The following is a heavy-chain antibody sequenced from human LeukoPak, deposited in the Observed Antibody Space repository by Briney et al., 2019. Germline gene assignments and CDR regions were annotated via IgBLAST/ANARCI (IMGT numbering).Heavy chain of an antibody. J-gene: IGHJ4*02. V-gene: IGHV4-59*12. CDR3: ARDGMSGIFDS. Sequence: SEILSLTCTVSGGSISNYYWNWVRQPPGKGLEWIGYTHYSGSTNYNPSLKSRVTISVDTSKNQFSLKLSSVTAADTAVYFCARDGMSGIFDSWGQGILVAVSS. CDR2: THYSGST. D-gene: IGHD1-1*01. CDR1: GGSISNYY.